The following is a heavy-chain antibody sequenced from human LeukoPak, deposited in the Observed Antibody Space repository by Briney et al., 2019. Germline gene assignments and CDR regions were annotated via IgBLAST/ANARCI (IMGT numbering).Heavy chain of an antibody. Sequence: LETLSLTCTVSGDSIDSYYWSWVRQPPGEGLQWIGYVFYSGLTNYDASLKSRVAISVDRSKNQFSLKLTSVSAADTAVYYCAGRSARYFDSWGQGTPVTVSS. CDR2: VFYSGLT. V-gene: IGHV4-59*01. CDR3: AGRSARYFDS. D-gene: IGHD1-26*01. J-gene: IGHJ4*02. CDR1: GDSIDSYY.